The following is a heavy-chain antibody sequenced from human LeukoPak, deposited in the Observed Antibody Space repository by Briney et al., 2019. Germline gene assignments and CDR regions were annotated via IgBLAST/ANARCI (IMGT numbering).Heavy chain of an antibody. D-gene: IGHD6-13*01. J-gene: IGHJ6*02. V-gene: IGHV3-48*03. Sequence: GGSLRLSCAASGFTFSSYEMNWVRQAPGKGLEWVSYISSSGSTIYYADSVKGRFTISRDNSKITLYLQMNSLRAEDTAVYYCAKGQQLRRGGMDVWGQGTTVIVSS. CDR3: AKGQQLRRGGMDV. CDR1: GFTFSSYE. CDR2: ISSSGSTI.